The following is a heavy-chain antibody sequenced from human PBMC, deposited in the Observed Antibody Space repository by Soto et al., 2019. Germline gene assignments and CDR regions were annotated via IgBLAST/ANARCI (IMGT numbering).Heavy chain of an antibody. Sequence: EVQLLESGGGLVQPGGSLRLSCAASGFTFSSYAMSWVRQAPGKGLEWVSAISGSGGSTYYADSVKGRFTISRDNSKNTLYLQMNSLRAEDTAVYYCAKDIEQWLVLSAFDYWCQGTLVTVSS. CDR1: GFTFSSYA. CDR2: ISGSGGST. CDR3: AKDIEQWLVLSAFDY. J-gene: IGHJ4*02. D-gene: IGHD6-19*01. V-gene: IGHV3-23*01.